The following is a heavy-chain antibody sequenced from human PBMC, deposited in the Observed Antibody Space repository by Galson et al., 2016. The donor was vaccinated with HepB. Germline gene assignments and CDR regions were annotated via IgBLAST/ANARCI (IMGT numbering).Heavy chain of an antibody. D-gene: IGHD4-17*01. CDR2: IDGHDDST. CDR1: GFTFSSSS. J-gene: IGHJ4*02. CDR3: ATGGDYDI. V-gene: IGHV3-23*01. Sequence: SLRLSCAASGFTFSSSSMSWVRQAPGKGLEWVSAIDGHDDSTCYADSVRGRFTISRDNSKNTLYLQINSLRAEDTAVYYCATGGDYDIWGQGTLVTVSS.